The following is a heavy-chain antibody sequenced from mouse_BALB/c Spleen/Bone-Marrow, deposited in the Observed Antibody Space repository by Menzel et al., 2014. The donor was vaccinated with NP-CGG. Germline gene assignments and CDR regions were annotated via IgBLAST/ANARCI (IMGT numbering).Heavy chain of an antibody. J-gene: IGHJ1*01. CDR2: IRNKANGYTT. V-gene: IGHV7-3*02. D-gene: IGHD2-4*01. CDR3: AREIINDYHWYFDV. Sequence: EVKLVESGGGLVQPGGSLRLSCATSGFTFTDYYMSWVCQPPGKALEWLGFIRNKANGYTTEYSASVKGRFTISRDNSQSILYLQMNTLRAEDSATYYCAREIINDYHWYFDVWGAGTTVTVSS. CDR1: GFTFTDYY.